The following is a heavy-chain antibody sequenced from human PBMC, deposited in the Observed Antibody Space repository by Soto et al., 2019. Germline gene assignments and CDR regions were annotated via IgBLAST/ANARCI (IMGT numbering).Heavy chain of an antibody. V-gene: IGHV5-51*01. CDR1: GYSFSTYW. J-gene: IGHJ4*02. D-gene: IGHD6-13*01. Sequence: GESLKISCVGSGYSFSTYWIGWVRQMPGQGLEWMGMIYPGDSDTRYSPSFQGRVTISADKSINTAYMQWSSLKASDTAMYYCARLQAAAGDNDLTFDYWGQGTLVTVSS. CDR3: ARLQAAAGDNDLTFDY. CDR2: IYPGDSDT.